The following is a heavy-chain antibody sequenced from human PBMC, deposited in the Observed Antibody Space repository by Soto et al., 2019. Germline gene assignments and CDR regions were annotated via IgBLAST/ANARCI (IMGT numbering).Heavy chain of an antibody. CDR2: IYPGDSDT. D-gene: IGHD5-12*01. V-gene: IGHV5-51*01. Sequence: PGESLKISCKGSGYSFTSYWIGWVRQMPGKGLEWMGIIYPGDSDTRYSPSFQGQVTISADKSISTAYLQWSSLKASDTDLYYCARTARGGWIDYYYYYYGMDVWGQGTTVTVSS. CDR1: GYSFTSYW. CDR3: ARTARGGWIDYYYYYYGMDV. J-gene: IGHJ6*02.